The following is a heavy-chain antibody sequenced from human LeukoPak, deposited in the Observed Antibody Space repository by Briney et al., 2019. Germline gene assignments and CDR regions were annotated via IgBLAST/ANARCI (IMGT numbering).Heavy chain of an antibody. CDR2: ISSSSSYI. J-gene: IGHJ3*02. CDR3: ARETYDSSGYYWDCAFDI. CDR1: GFTFSSYS. Sequence: GGSLRLSCAASGFTFSSYSMNWARQAPGKGLEWVSSISSSSSYIYYADSVKGRFTISRDNAKNSLYLQMNSLRAEDTAVYYCARETYDSSGYYWDCAFDIWGQGTMVTVSS. V-gene: IGHV3-21*01. D-gene: IGHD3-22*01.